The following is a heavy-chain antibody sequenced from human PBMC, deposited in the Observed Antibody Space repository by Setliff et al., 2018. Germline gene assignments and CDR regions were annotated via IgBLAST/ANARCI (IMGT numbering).Heavy chain of an antibody. J-gene: IGHJ4*02. CDR1: GFTFSSYW. CDR2: IKQDGSEE. V-gene: IGHV3-7*01. CDR3: ARDLPDYYDSSGPRLDY. Sequence: LRLSCAASGFTFSSYWMSWVRQAPGKGLEWVANIKQDGSEEYYVDSVKGRFTISRDNAKNSLYLQMNSLRAEDTAVYYCARDLPDYYDSSGPRLDYWGQGTLVTVSS. D-gene: IGHD3-22*01.